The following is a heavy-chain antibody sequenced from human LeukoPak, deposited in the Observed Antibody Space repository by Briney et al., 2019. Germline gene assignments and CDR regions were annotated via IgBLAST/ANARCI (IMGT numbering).Heavy chain of an antibody. D-gene: IGHD5/OR15-5a*01. V-gene: IGHV1-2*02. J-gene: IGHJ5*02. Sequence: GGSVKVSCKASGYAFNDIYFNWVRQAPGQGLEWMGWINPNSGARIYSQKFQGRVTMDTSVSTVYMELSSLTSDDTAVYYCATSTSVTHTRDPWGQGTLVTVSS. CDR2: INPNSGAR. CDR1: GYAFNDIY. CDR3: ATSTSVTHTRDP.